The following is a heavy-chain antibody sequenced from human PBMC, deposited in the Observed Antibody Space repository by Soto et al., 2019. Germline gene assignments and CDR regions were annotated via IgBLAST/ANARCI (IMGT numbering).Heavy chain of an antibody. J-gene: IGHJ4*02. V-gene: IGHV3-30-3*01. CDR2: ISYDGSNK. Sequence: PGGSLRLSCAASGFTFGSYAMHWVRQAPGKGLEWVAVISYDGSNKYYADSVKGRFTISRDNSKNPLYLQMNSLRAEDTAVYYCARAKSSGWFPGPFEYWGQGTLVTVPS. CDR1: GFTFGSYA. CDR3: ARAKSSGWFPGPFEY. D-gene: IGHD6-19*01.